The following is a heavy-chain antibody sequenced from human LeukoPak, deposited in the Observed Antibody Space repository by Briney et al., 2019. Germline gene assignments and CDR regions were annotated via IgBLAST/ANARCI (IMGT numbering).Heavy chain of an antibody. CDR3: ARDQWLAPDY. CDR1: GFTFSSYS. V-gene: IGHV3-21*01. Sequence: GGSLRLSCAASGFTFSSYSMNWVRQAPGKGLEWVSSISSSSSYIYYADSVKGRFTISRDNAKNSLYLQMNSLRAEDTAGYYCARDQWLAPDYWGQGTLVTVSS. D-gene: IGHD6-19*01. CDR2: ISSSSSYI. J-gene: IGHJ4*02.